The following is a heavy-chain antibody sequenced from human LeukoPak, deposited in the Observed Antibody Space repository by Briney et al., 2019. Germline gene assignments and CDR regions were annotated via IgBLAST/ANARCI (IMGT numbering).Heavy chain of an antibody. J-gene: IGHJ6*02. CDR1: GFTFSSYS. Sequence: GGSLRLSCAASGFTFSSYSMNWVRQAPGKGLEWVSSISSSSSYIYYADSVKGRFTISRDNAKNSLYLQMNSLRAEDTAVYYCATEFPTDYYYYGMDVWGQGTTVTVSS. D-gene: IGHD3-10*01. CDR2: ISSSSSYI. CDR3: ATEFPTDYYYYGMDV. V-gene: IGHV3-21*01.